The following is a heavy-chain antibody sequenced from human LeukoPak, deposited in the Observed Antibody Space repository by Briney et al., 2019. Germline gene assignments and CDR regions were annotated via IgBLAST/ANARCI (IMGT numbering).Heavy chain of an antibody. Sequence: SETLSLTCTVSGGSISSYYWSWIRQPPGKGLEWIGEINHSGSTNYNPSLKSRVTISVDTSKNQFSLKLSSVTAADTAVYYCASSCSSTSCYYYYYYGMDVWGQGTTVTVSS. V-gene: IGHV4-34*01. CDR2: INHSGST. CDR3: ASSCSSTSCYYYYYYGMDV. CDR1: GGSISSYY. J-gene: IGHJ6*02. D-gene: IGHD2-2*01.